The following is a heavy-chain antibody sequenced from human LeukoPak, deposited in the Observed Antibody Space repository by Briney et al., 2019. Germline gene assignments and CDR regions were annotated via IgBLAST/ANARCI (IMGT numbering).Heavy chain of an antibody. CDR2: INPSTTYT. J-gene: IGHJ4*02. CDR1: GYTFTSNY. CDR3: VRDGGSWGDGDY. Sequence: GASVKVSCKASGYTFTSNYIHWVRQAPGQGPQWVGMINPSTTYTSYAQKFRGGVTMTRDTSTNTVYMEMSSLMSEDTAVYHCVRDGGSWGDGDYWGQGTLITVSS. D-gene: IGHD2-21*02. V-gene: IGHV1-46*01.